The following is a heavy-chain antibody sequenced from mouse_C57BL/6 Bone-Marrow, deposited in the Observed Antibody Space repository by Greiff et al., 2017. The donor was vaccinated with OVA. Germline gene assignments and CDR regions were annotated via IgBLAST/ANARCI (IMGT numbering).Heavy chain of an antibody. J-gene: IGHJ3*01. Sequence: VQLQQPGAELVKPGASVKMSCKASGYTFTSYWITWVKQRPGQGLEWIGDIYPGSGSTNYNEKFKSKATLTVDTSSSTAYMQLSSLTSEDSAVYYCERKEGQLRPFAYWGQGTLVTVSA. CDR1: GYTFTSYW. D-gene: IGHD3-2*02. CDR2: IYPGSGST. V-gene: IGHV1-55*01. CDR3: ERKEGQLRPFAY.